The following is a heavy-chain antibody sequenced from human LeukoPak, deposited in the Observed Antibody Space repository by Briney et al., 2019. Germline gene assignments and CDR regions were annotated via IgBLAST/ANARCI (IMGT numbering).Heavy chain of an antibody. V-gene: IGHV3-33*01. D-gene: IGHD3-9*01. CDR1: GFTFSSYG. CDR2: MWYDGSNK. J-gene: IGHJ4*02. CDR3: ARDPAPHYDILTGYWRWYFDY. Sequence: GRSLRLSCAAAGFTFSSYGMHWVRQAPGKWLEWVAVMWYDGSNKYYADSVKGRFTISRDNSKNTLYLQMNSLRAEDTAVYYCARDPAPHYDILTGYWRWYFDYWGQGTLVTVSS.